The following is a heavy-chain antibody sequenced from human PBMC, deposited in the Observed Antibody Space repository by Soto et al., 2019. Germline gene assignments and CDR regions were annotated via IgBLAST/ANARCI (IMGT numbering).Heavy chain of an antibody. V-gene: IGHV3-23*01. CDR2: ISGSGGST. CDR1: GFTFSNYA. D-gene: IGHD5-12*01. Sequence: EVQLLESGGGLVQPGGSLRLSCAASGFTFSNYATSWVRQAPGKGLEWVSIISGSGGSTYYGDSVKGRFTISRDNSKNXRYMQMNSLRAEDTAVYYCAKGRTRDIVGATVYFDYWGQGTLVTVSS. J-gene: IGHJ4*02. CDR3: AKGRTRDIVGATVYFDY.